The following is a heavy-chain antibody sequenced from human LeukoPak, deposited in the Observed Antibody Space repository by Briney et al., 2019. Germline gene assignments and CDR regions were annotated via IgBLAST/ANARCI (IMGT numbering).Heavy chain of an antibody. CDR1: GFSFSNSA. J-gene: IGHJ6*02. CDR2: ISSSSSTI. V-gene: IGHV3-48*02. CDR3: ARPTYSYDVDV. D-gene: IGHD2-21*01. Sequence: GGSLRLSCAASGFSFSNSAMNWVRQAPGKGLEWVSYISSSSSTIYYADSVKGRFTISRDNAKNSLYLQLSSLRDEDTAVYYCARPTYSYDVDVWGQGTTVTVSS.